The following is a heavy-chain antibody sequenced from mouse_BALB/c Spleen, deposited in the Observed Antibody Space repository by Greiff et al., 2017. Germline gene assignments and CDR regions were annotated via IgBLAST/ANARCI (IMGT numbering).Heavy chain of an antibody. Sequence: VQLQESGPGLVAPSQSLSITCTVSGFSLTGYGVNWVRQPPGKGLEWLGMIWGDGSTDYNSALKSRLSISKDKSKSQVFLKMNSLQTDDTARYYCARVLPYDYDAMDYWGQGTSVTVSS. V-gene: IGHV2-6-7*01. CDR3: ARVLPYDYDAMDY. J-gene: IGHJ4*01. CDR2: IWGDGST. CDR1: GFSLTGYG.